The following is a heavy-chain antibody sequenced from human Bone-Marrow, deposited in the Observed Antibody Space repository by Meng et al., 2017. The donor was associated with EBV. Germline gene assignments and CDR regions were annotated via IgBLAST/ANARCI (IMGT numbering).Heavy chain of an antibody. V-gene: IGHV1-69*01. D-gene: IGHD3-10*01. CDR1: GGSFSSDD. J-gene: IGHJ4*02. CDR3: ASESGRRFTPHY. CDR2: LIPNSDAP. Sequence: QVQLVHSGAEVKKPGSSVKVTCKISGGSFSSDDVSWGRQAPGQGIECLGGLIPNSDAPYYEQKSQYRVTITADESTSTHYIDQSSLGSEDTAMYYCASESGRRFTPHYWGQGTLVTVSS.